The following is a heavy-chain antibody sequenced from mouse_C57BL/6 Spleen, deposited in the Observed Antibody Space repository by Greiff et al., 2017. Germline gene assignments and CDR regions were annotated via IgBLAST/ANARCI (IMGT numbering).Heavy chain of an antibody. CDR1: GFTFSDYG. D-gene: IGHD2-4*01. Sequence: EVQLMESGGGLVKPGGSLKLSCAASGFTFSDYGMHWVRQAPEKGLEWVAYISSGSSTIYYADTVKGRCTISRDNAKDTLFLQRTSLRSEDTAMYYCARNDYGYAMGYWGQGTLVTVSS. CDR2: ISSGSSTI. CDR3: ARNDYGYAMGY. V-gene: IGHV5-17*01. J-gene: IGHJ4*01.